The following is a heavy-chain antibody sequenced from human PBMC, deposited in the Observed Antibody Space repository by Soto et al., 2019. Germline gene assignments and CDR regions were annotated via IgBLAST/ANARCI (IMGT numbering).Heavy chain of an antibody. J-gene: IGHJ6*03. CDR2: IIPILGIA. Sequence: ASVKVSCKASGGTFSSYTISWVRQAPGQGLEWMGRIIPILGIANYAQKFQGRVTITADKSTSTAYMELSSLRSEDTAVYYCARGRGIVATINYYYMDVWGKGTTVTVSS. CDR1: GGTFSSYT. D-gene: IGHD5-12*01. V-gene: IGHV1-69*02. CDR3: ARGRGIVATINYYYMDV.